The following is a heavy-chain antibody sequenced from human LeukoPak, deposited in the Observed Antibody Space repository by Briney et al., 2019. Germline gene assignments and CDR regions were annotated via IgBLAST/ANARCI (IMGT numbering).Heavy chain of an antibody. CDR2: IYYSGST. CDR1: GGSISSSSYY. D-gene: IGHD1-20*01. CDR3: ARGYNWNRNWFDP. V-gene: IGHV4-39*07. J-gene: IGHJ5*02. Sequence: SETLSLTCTVSGGSISSSSYYWGWIRQPPGKGLEWIGSIYYSGSTYYNPSLKSRVTISVDTSKNQFSLKLSSVTAADTAVYYCARGYNWNRNWFDPWAREPWSPSPQ.